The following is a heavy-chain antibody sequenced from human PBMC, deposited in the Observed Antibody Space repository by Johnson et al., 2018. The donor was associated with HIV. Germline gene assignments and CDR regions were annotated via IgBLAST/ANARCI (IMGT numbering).Heavy chain of an antibody. Sequence: VQLVESGGGVVQPGRSLRLSCAASGFTFSSYAMHWVRQAPGKGLEWVAVISYDGSNKYYADSVKGRFTISRDNSKNTLYLQMNSLRAEDTAVYYCARIFSRERDYGELLGAFDIWGQGTMVTVSS. J-gene: IGHJ3*02. CDR3: ARIFSRERDYGELLGAFDI. D-gene: IGHD4-17*01. CDR1: GFTFSSYA. V-gene: IGHV3-30*04. CDR2: ISYDGSNK.